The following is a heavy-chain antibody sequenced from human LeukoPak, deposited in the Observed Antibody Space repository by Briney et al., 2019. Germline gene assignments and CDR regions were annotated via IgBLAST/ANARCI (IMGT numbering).Heavy chain of an antibody. J-gene: IGHJ4*02. CDR3: ARDQHGPLDY. Sequence: GGSLRLSCAASGFTFDDYTMHRVRQAPGKGLEWVSFIDSSSSSIYYADSVKGRFTISRDNSKNTLYLQMNSLRAEDTAVYYCARDQHGPLDYWGQGTLVTVSS. CDR1: GFTFDDYT. CDR2: IDSSSSSI. V-gene: IGHV3-21*01. D-gene: IGHD2-8*01.